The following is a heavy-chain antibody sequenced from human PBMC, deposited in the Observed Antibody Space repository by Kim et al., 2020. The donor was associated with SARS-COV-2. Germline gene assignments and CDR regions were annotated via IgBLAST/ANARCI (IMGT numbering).Heavy chain of an antibody. CDR3: ARAPTSYFDY. D-gene: IGHD1-1*01. J-gene: IGHJ4*02. V-gene: IGHV1-69*04. CDR2: IT. Sequence: ITNYAPKSKGRVTITADKSTSTAYMELSSLRSEDTAVYYCARAPTSYFDYWGQGTLVTVSS.